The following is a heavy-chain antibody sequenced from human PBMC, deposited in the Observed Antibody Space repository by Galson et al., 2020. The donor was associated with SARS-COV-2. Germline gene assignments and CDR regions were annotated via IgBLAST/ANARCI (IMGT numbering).Heavy chain of an antibody. CDR1: GGSISSGCFF. J-gene: IGHJ4*02. Sequence: SETLSLTCTVSGGSISSGCFFWTCIRQHPGKGLEWIGYIYNSENTFYNPSLRSRITMSVDTSNNQFSLKLSSGTAADTAIYYCAGGKYCGDAGYGGSDYWGQGTRVTGSS. V-gene: IGHV4-31*03. CDR3: AGGKYCGDAGYGGSDY. D-gene: IGHD2-21*01. CDR2: IYNSENT.